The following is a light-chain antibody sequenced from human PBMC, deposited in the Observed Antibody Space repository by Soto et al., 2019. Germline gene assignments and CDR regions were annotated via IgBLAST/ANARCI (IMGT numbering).Light chain of an antibody. J-gene: IGKJ1*01. CDR1: QSVSSSY. V-gene: IGKV3-20*01. CDR3: QQYASPPQT. Sequence: EIVLIQSPATLSLSPGERATLSCRASQSVSSSYLAWYQQKSGQAPRLLIYGASSRATGIPDRFSGSGSETDFTLTISRLEPEDFAVYYCQQYASPPQTFGQGTKVDIK. CDR2: GAS.